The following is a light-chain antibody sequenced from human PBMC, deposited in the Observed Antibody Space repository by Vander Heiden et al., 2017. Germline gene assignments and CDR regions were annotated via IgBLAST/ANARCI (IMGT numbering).Light chain of an antibody. CDR3: QQYNSYPYT. J-gene: IGKJ2*01. Sequence: DIQMTQSPSTLSASVGDRVTLTCRASQSISSWLAWYQQKPGKAPKLLIYKASSLESGGPSRFSGSGSGTEFTLTISSLQPDDFATYYCQQYNSYPYTFGQGTKLEIK. V-gene: IGKV1-5*03. CDR1: QSISSW. CDR2: KAS.